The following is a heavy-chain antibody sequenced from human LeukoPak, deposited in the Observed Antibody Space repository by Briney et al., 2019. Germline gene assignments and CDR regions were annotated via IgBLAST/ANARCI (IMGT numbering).Heavy chain of an antibody. CDR1: GFTFSGSA. CDR2: IRSKVYSYAT. CDR3: TTLGDYGGNSY. J-gene: IGHJ4*02. V-gene: IGHV3-73*01. D-gene: IGHD4-23*01. Sequence: GGSLRLSYAASGFTFSGSAMHWVRQASGKGLEWVGRIRSKVYSYATAYAASVKGRFTISRDDSKNTAYLQMNSLKTEDTAMYYCTTLGDYGGNSYWGQGTLVTVSS.